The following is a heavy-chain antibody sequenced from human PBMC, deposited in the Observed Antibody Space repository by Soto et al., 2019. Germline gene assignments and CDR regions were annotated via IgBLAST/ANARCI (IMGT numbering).Heavy chain of an antibody. D-gene: IGHD1-1*01. Sequence: QVQLVQSGAEVKKLGSSVKVSCKASGGTFSSYAISWVRQAPGQGLEWMGGIIPIFGTANYAQKFQGRVTITADESTSTAYMELSSLRSEATAVYYCASPTKPLYYYYGMDVWGQGTTVTVSS. J-gene: IGHJ6*02. V-gene: IGHV1-69*12. CDR3: ASPTKPLYYYYGMDV. CDR1: GGTFSSYA. CDR2: IIPIFGTA.